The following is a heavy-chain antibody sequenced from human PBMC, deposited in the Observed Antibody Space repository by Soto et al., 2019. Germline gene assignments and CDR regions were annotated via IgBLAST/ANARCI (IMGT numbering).Heavy chain of an antibody. CDR2: IYPGDSDT. CDR1: GYSFTSYW. J-gene: IGHJ4*02. Sequence: VESLKISCNGSGYSFTSYWIGWVRQMPGKGLEWMGIIYPGDSDTRYSPSFQGQVTISADKSISTAYLQWSSLKASDTAMYYCARSQAAAGTAFDYWGQGTLVTV. D-gene: IGHD6-13*01. CDR3: ARSQAAAGTAFDY. V-gene: IGHV5-51*01.